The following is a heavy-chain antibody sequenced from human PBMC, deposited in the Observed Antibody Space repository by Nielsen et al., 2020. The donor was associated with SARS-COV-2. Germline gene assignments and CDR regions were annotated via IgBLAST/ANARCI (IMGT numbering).Heavy chain of an antibody. Sequence: GGSLRLSCAASGFTFGSYALNWVRQAPGKGLEWVSGISDSGIYTYYADSVKGRFTISRDNSMSTLYLQMNSLRAEDTAVYHCARGAFGGGYGLDVWGQGTTVTVSS. D-gene: IGHD3-10*01. CDR1: GFTFGSYA. CDR2: ISDSGIYT. V-gene: IGHV3-23*01. J-gene: IGHJ6*02. CDR3: ARGAFGGGYGLDV.